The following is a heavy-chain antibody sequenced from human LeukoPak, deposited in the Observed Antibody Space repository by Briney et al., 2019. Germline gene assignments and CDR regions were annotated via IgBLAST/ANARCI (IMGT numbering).Heavy chain of an antibody. Sequence: SETLCLTCTVSGGSVSSGSYYWSWIRQPPGKGLEWIGYIYYSGSTNYNPSLKSRVTISVDTSKNQFSLKLSSVTAADTAVYYCARVSGYCSGGSCSNWFDPWGQGTLVTVSS. CDR3: ARVSGYCSGGSCSNWFDP. CDR1: GGSVSSGSYY. V-gene: IGHV4-61*01. CDR2: IYYSGST. D-gene: IGHD2-15*01. J-gene: IGHJ5*02.